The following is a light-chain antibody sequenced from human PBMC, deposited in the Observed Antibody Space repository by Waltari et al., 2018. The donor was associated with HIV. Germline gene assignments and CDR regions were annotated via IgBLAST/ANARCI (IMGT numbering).Light chain of an antibody. CDR2: DVS. V-gene: IGLV2-18*02. Sequence: QSALTQPPSVSGSLGQSVTISCTGTSSDVGNYKEDSWYQQSPGTAPKLMIYDVSNRPSGVPDRFSGSKSGNTASLTISGLQAEDEADYYCSSFTTSITVVFGGGTKLTVL. J-gene: IGLJ2*01. CDR1: SSDVGNYKE. CDR3: SSFTTSITVV.